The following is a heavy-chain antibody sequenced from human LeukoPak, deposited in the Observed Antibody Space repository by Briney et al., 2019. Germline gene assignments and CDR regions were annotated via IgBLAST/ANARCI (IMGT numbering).Heavy chain of an antibody. J-gene: IGHJ4*02. CDR3: ARRYSSRLVDYFDY. CDR2: IYNSGST. Sequence: PSQTLSLTCTVSGGSISSGGYYWSWIRQHPGKGLEWIGYIYNSGSTNYNPSLKSRVTISVDTSKNQFSLKLSSVTAADTAVYYCARRYSSRLVDYFDYWGQGTLVTVSS. CDR1: GGSISSGGYY. D-gene: IGHD6-13*01. V-gene: IGHV4-31*03.